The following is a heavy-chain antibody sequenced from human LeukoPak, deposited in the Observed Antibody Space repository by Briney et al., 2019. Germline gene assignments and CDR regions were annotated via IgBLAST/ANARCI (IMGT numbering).Heavy chain of an antibody. CDR3: ARTSARDYDFWSGYTNWLDP. J-gene: IGHJ5*02. D-gene: IGHD3-3*01. Sequence: GGSLRLSCAASGFTFSSYSMNWVRQAPGKGLEWVSFISSSSTYIYYADSVKGRFTISRDNARNSLYLQVNSLRAEDTAVYYCARTSARDYDFWSGYTNWLDPWGRGTLVTVSS. V-gene: IGHV3-21*01. CDR1: GFTFSSYS. CDR2: ISSSSTYI.